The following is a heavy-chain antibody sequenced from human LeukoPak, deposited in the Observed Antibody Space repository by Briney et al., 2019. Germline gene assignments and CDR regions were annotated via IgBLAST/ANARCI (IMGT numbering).Heavy chain of an antibody. Sequence: TGGSLRLSCAASGFTFSSYSMNWVRQAPGKGLEWVSSISTSSTYIYYADSVKGRFTVSRDNAKNSLYLQMNSLRAEDTAVYYCARDPPFIIGTTFFDYWGQGTLVTVSS. CDR2: ISTSSTYI. CDR3: ARDPPFIIGTTFFDY. CDR1: GFTFSSYS. J-gene: IGHJ4*02. V-gene: IGHV3-21*01. D-gene: IGHD1-20*01.